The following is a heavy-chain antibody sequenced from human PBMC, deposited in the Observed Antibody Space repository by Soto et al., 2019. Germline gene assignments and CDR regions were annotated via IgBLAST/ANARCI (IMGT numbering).Heavy chain of an antibody. J-gene: IGHJ5*02. D-gene: IGHD6-19*01. CDR1: GFTFSDYY. CDR3: AREHSSGWYDWFDP. CDR2: ISSSGSTI. V-gene: IGHV3-11*01. Sequence: GGSLRLSCAASGFTFSDYYMSWIRQAPGKGLEWVSYISSSGSTIYYADSVKGRFTISRDNAKNSLYLQMNSLRAEDTAVYYCAREHSSGWYDWFDPWGQGTLVTVSS.